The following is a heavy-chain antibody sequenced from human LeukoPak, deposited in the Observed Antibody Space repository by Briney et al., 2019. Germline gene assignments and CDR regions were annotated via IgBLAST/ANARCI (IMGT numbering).Heavy chain of an antibody. V-gene: IGHV4-38-2*02. Sequence: SETLSLTCTVSGYSISSGYYWGWIRQPPGKGLEWIGSIYHSGSTYYNPSLKSRVTISVDKSKNQFSLKLSSVTAADTAVYYCARLFPYDSSVSWGQGTLVTVSS. CDR2: IYHSGST. D-gene: IGHD3-22*01. J-gene: IGHJ4*02. CDR1: GYSISSGYY. CDR3: ARLFPYDSSVS.